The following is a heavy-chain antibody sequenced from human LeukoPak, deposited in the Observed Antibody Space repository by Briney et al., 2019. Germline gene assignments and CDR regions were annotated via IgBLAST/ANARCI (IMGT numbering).Heavy chain of an antibody. V-gene: IGHV3-7*04. CDR1: GFSFSSYW. CDR2: IKEDGGEI. J-gene: IGHJ5*02. Sequence: GGSLRLSCEASGFSFSSYWMSWVRQAPGKGLEWVANIKEDGGEIYYVDSVKGRFTISRDNAKNSLYLQMNSLRAEDTAVYYCAGVRYFDWENWFDPWGQGTLVTVST. D-gene: IGHD3-9*01. CDR3: AGVRYFDWENWFDP.